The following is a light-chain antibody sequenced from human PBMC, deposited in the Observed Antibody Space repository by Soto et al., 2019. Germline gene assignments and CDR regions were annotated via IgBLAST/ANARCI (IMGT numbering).Light chain of an antibody. J-gene: IGLJ1*01. CDR1: SSNIGSNT. Sequence: QSVLTQPPSASGTPGQRVTISCSGSSSNIGSNTVSWYQQVPGTAPKLLIYSNNQRPSGVPDRFSGSKSGTSASLATSGLQSEDEADDYCAAWDDSLNALVFGTGTKLTVL. V-gene: IGLV1-44*01. CDR3: AAWDDSLNALV. CDR2: SNN.